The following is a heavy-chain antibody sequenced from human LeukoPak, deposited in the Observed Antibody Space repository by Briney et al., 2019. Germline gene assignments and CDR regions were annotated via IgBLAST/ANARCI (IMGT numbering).Heavy chain of an antibody. CDR3: ARHVWGSYRYFDY. D-gene: IGHD3-16*02. CDR2: IYYSGST. V-gene: IGHV4-39*01. J-gene: IGHJ4*02. CDR1: GGSISSSSYY. Sequence: SETLSLTCTVSGGSISSSSYYWGWIRQPPGKGQEWIGSIYYSGSTYYNPSLKSRVTISADTSKNQFSLKLSSVTAADTAVYYCARHVWGSYRYFDYWGQGTLVTVSS.